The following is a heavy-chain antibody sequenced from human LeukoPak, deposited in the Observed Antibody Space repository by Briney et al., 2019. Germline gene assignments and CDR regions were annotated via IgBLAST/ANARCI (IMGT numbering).Heavy chain of an antibody. J-gene: IGHJ4*02. CDR2: ISAYNGNT. CDR3: ARDQPNCSGGSCYAN. V-gene: IGHV1-18*01. D-gene: IGHD2-15*01. CDR1: GYTFTSYG. Sequence: GASVKVSCKASGYTFTSYGISWVRQAPGQGLEWMGWISAYNGNTNYAQKLQGRVTMTTDTSTSTAYMELRGLRSDDTAVYYCARDQPNCSGGSCYANWGQGTLVTVSS.